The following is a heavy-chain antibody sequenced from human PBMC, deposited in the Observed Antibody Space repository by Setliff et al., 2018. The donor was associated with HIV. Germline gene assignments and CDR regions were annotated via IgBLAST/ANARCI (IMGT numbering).Heavy chain of an antibody. Sequence: SVKVSCKASGDNFNSHSISWVRQAPGQGLEWMGGIVPIFGTPNYAQKFKGRLTITADESTSTVHMELSSLRSEDTAVYFCARDSRDIVVVIAPEPEPYYYYGMDVWGEGTTVTVSS. CDR3: ARDSRDIVVVIAPEPEPYYYYGMDV. D-gene: IGHD2-15*01. CDR2: IVPIFGTP. CDR1: GDNFNSHS. V-gene: IGHV1-69*13. J-gene: IGHJ6*04.